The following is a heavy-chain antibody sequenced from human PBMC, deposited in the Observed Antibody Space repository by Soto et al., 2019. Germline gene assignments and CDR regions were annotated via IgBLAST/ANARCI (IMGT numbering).Heavy chain of an antibody. D-gene: IGHD4-17*01. V-gene: IGHV4-4*02. Sequence: QVQLQESGPGLVKPSGTLSLTCTVSSGSISSHNWWTWVRQTPGKGLEWIGDIHHAGGSNYNPSLKSRVSIPVDKSKNQFSLRLSSVTVADTAVYSCARKRAGSDDYGDYSPHWYFDLWGRGTLVTVSP. J-gene: IGHJ2*01. CDR2: IHHAGGS. CDR3: ARKRAGSDDYGDYSPHWYFDL. CDR1: SGSISSHNW.